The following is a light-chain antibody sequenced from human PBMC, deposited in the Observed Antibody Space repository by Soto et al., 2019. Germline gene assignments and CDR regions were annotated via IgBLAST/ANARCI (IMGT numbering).Light chain of an antibody. V-gene: IGKV1-5*03. CDR2: KAS. Sequence: DIQMTQSPSTLSGSVGDRVTITCRASQTISSWLAWYQKKTGKDPKIMIYKASTLKSGVPSRFSGIASGTEFTLTIRSLQTDDFATYECQHSNSYSEAFCPVTKVDIK. CDR1: QTISSW. CDR3: QHSNSYSEA. J-gene: IGKJ3*01.